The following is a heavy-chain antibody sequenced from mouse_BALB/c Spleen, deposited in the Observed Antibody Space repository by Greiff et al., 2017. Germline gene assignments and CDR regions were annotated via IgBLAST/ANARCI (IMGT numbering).Heavy chain of an antibody. CDR2: IYPGSGST. J-gene: IGHJ4*01. CDR3: ARLAITTVVDPMDY. Sequence: QVQLQQPGAELVKPGTSVKLSCKASGYNFTSYWINWVKLRPGQGLEWIGDIYPGSGSTNYNEKFKSKATLTVDTSSSTAYMQLSSLASEDSALYYCARLAITTVVDPMDYWGQGTSVTVSS. CDR1: GYNFTSYW. V-gene: IGHV1-55*01. D-gene: IGHD1-1*01.